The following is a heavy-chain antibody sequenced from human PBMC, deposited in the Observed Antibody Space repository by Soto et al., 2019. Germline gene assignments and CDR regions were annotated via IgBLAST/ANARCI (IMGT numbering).Heavy chain of an antibody. J-gene: IGHJ4*02. CDR1: GYTFTSYG. Sequence: ASVKVSCKASGYTFTSYGISWVRQAPGEGLEWMGWINAYNGHTNYAQKVQGRVIMTTDTSTSTAYMELRSLRSDDTAEYYCARDHYFSSWSTGPKQEFDCWGQGTPVTVS. CDR2: INAYNGHT. CDR3: ARDHYFSSWSTGPKQEFDC. D-gene: IGHD6-13*01. V-gene: IGHV1-18*04.